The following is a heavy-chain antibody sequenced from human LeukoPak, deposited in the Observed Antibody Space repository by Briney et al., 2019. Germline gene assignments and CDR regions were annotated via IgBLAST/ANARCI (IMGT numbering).Heavy chain of an antibody. CDR3: ARHRYYYDSSGYYYQP. D-gene: IGHD3-22*01. J-gene: IGHJ5*02. V-gene: IGHV6-1*01. Sequence: SQTLSLTCVISGDSVSSNIAAWNWIRQSPSRGLEWLGRTYYRSKWQNDYAVSVKSRITINPDTSKNQFSLRLSSVTAADTAVYYCARHRYYYDSSGYYYQPWGQGTLVTVSS. CDR1: GDSVSSNIAA. CDR2: TYYRSKWQN.